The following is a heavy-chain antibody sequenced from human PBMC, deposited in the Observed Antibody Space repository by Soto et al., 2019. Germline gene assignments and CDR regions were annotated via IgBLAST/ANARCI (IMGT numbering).Heavy chain of an antibody. Sequence: PGGSLRLSCTASGFTFGDYAMSWVRQAPGKGLEWVGFIRSKAYGGTTEYAASVKGRFTISRDDSKSIAYLQMNSLKTEDTAVYYCTRVANYDYVWGSYPHRSYLDYWGQGTLVTVSS. J-gene: IGHJ4*02. V-gene: IGHV3-49*04. CDR3: TRVANYDYVWGSYPHRSYLDY. CDR2: IRSKAYGGTT. CDR1: GFTFGDYA. D-gene: IGHD3-16*02.